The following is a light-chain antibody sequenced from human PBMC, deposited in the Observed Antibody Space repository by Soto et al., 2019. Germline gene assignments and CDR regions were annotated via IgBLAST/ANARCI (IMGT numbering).Light chain of an antibody. J-gene: IGKJ1*01. CDR1: QSVSSN. CDR2: GAS. V-gene: IGKV3-15*01. CDR3: QQYNNWPPLT. Sequence: EIVMTQSPVTLSVFPGERATLSCRASQSVSSNLAWYQQKPGQAPRLLILGASTRATGIPARFSGSGSGTEFTLTISSLQSEDFAFYYCQQYNNWPPLTFGQGTKVDIK.